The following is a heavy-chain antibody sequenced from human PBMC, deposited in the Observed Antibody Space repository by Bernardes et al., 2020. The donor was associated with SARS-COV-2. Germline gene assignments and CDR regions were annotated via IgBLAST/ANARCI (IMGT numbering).Heavy chain of an antibody. Sequence: GGSLRLSCAASGFTFSTYTMNWVRQAPGKGLEWVSSIHGTSSDINYADSVKGRFTISRDNAKNSLYLQMNNLRADDTAVYYCARPYYYDSSGYYYDFSAFDYWGQGILVTVSS. D-gene: IGHD3-22*01. CDR3: ARPYYYDSSGYYYDFSAFDY. J-gene: IGHJ4*02. V-gene: IGHV3-21*01. CDR2: IHGTSSDI. CDR1: GFTFSTYT.